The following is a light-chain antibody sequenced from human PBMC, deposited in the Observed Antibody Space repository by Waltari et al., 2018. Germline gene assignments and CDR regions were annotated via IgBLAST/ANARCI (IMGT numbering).Light chain of an antibody. CDR3: ATWDDSLNGL. J-gene: IGLJ2*01. Sequence: QSVLTQPPSVSGTPGQRVAISCSGSSSNIGRKSVIWYQQVPGKAPKLLIYSKNQLPSGVPDRFSGFKSGTSASLAISGLQSEDEADYYCATWDDSLNGLFGGGTRLTVL. CDR2: SKN. CDR1: SSNIGRKS. V-gene: IGLV1-44*01.